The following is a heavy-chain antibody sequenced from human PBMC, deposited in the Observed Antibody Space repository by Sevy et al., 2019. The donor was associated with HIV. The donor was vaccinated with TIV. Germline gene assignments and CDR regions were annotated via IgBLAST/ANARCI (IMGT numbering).Heavy chain of an antibody. D-gene: IGHD1-26*01. CDR3: AKSGGQYDLGMDV. J-gene: IGHJ6*02. CDR1: GFTFSSFE. Sequence: GGSLRLSCVASGFTFSSFEMNWVRQAPGKGLEWVSSISTSGSNRDYADSLKGRVTISRDNAKKSLYLQMKSLRAEDTAIYFWAKSGGQYDLGMDVWGQGTTVTVSS. CDR2: ISTSGSNR. V-gene: IGHV3-48*03.